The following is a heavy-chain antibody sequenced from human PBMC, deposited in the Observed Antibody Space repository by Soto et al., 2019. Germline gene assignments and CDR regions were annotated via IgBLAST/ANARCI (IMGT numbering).Heavy chain of an antibody. J-gene: IGHJ4*02. CDR2: ISGSGGST. CDR3: AKGRTYFDV. Sequence: QSGGSLRLSCAASGFTFSSYAMSWVRQAPGKGLEWVSAISGSGGSTYYADSVKGRFTISRDNSKSTLYLQMNGLRAEDAAVYYCAKGRTYFDVWGQGTLVTVSS. V-gene: IGHV3-23*01. CDR1: GFTFSSYA.